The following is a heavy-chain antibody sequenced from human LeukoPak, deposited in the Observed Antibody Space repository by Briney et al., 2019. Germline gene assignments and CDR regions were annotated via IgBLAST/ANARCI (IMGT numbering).Heavy chain of an antibody. Sequence: GGSLRLSCAASGFTFDDYTMHWVRQALGKGLEWVSLISWDGGSTYYADSVKGRFTISRDNSKNSLYLQMNSLRTEDTALYYCAKGPPKMTIFGVGTDYYYYMDVWGKGTTVTVSS. V-gene: IGHV3-43*01. CDR1: GFTFDDYT. CDR3: AKGPPKMTIFGVGTDYYYYMDV. CDR2: ISWDGGST. J-gene: IGHJ6*03. D-gene: IGHD3-3*01.